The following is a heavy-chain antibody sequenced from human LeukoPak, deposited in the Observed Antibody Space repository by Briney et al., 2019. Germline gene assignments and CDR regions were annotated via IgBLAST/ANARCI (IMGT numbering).Heavy chain of an antibody. Sequence: ASVSVSCKASGYTFTAFYIHWVRQAPGQGLEWMGWIHPNSGATIYAQKFQGRFIVTRDTSISTAYMELNSLTSDDTAMYYCARSNVAVRRGDNWFDPWGQGTLVTVSS. J-gene: IGHJ5*02. CDR2: IHPNSGAT. CDR1: GYTFTAFY. CDR3: ARSNVAVRRGDNWFDP. V-gene: IGHV1-2*02. D-gene: IGHD6-6*01.